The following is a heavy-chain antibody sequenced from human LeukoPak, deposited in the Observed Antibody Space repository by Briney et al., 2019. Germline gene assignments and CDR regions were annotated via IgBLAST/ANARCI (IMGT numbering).Heavy chain of an antibody. J-gene: IGHJ3*01. V-gene: IGHV3-21*04. Sequence: GGSLRLTCAASGFTFSTYAMTWVRQAPGKGLEWVSSMTSSRYIYYADSVKGRFTISRDDANNLVFLQMHSLRAEDTAIYYCTRDQFFDYDNDDAFDVWGQGTKVIVSS. D-gene: IGHD3-22*01. CDR3: TRDQFFDYDNDDAFDV. CDR2: MTSSRYI. CDR1: GFTFSTYA.